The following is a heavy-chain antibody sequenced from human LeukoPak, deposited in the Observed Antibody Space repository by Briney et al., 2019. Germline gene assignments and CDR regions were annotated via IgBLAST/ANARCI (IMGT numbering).Heavy chain of an antibody. CDR2: ISGSGGST. J-gene: IGHJ4*02. CDR1: GFTFSSYA. CDR3: AKDLIWDSSSWYLYSFDY. D-gene: IGHD6-13*01. V-gene: IGHV3-23*01. Sequence: PGGSLRLSCAASGFTFSSYAMSWVRQAPGKGLEWVSAISGSGGSTYYADSVKGRFTISRDNSKNSLYLQMNSLRAEDTAVYYCAKDLIWDSSSWYLYSFDYWGQGTLVTASS.